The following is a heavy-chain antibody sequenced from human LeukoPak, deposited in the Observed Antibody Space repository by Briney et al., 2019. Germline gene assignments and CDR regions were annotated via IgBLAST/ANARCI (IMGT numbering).Heavy chain of an antibody. D-gene: IGHD3-16*02. Sequence: GGSLRLSCAASGFTFSSYWMSWVRQAPGKGLEWVANIKQDGSEKYYVDSVKGRFTISRDNAKNSLYLQMNSLRAEDTAVYYCARGGDYDYVWGSYRPIDYWGQGTLVTVSS. J-gene: IGHJ4*02. CDR2: IKQDGSEK. CDR1: GFTFSSYW. CDR3: ARGGDYDYVWGSYRPIDY. V-gene: IGHV3-7*04.